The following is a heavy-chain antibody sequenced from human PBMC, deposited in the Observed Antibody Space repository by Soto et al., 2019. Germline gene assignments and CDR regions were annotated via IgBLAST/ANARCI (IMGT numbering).Heavy chain of an antibody. D-gene: IGHD2-2*01. CDR3: ARVVPGAEAWCGR. V-gene: IGHV1-18*01. CDR1: GYTFSNYG. CDR2: ISLYSDGT. J-gene: IGHJ5*02. Sequence: ASVKVSCKTSGYTFSNYGITRVRQAPGQPLEWLGWISLYSDGTNYAQKFQGRVSMTTDTSTTTAYMELRSLRSDDTAVYYCARVVPGAEAWCGRWGQGTLVIVSS.